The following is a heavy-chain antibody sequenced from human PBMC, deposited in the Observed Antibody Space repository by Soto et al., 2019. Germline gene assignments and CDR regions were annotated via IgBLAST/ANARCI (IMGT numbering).Heavy chain of an antibody. CDR1: GGTFSSYA. D-gene: IGHD6-13*01. Sequence: ASVKVSCKASGGTFSSYAISWVRQAPGQGLEWMGGIIPIFGTANYAQKFQGRVTITADESTSTAYMELSSLRSEDTAVYYCATPAAAGPIYYFDYWGQGTLVTVSS. CDR3: ATPAAAGPIYYFDY. J-gene: IGHJ4*02. V-gene: IGHV1-69*13. CDR2: IIPIFGTA.